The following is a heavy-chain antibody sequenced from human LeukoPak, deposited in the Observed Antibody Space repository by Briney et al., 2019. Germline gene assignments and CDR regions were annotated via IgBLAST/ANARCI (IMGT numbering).Heavy chain of an antibody. CDR2: IRYDGSNK. Sequence: TGGSLRLSCAAPGFTFSGYGMHWVRQAPGKGLEWVAFIRYDGSNKYYADSVKGRFTISRDNSKNTLYLQMNSLRAEDTAVYYCAKDAPSYYYDSSGYFDYWGQGTLVTVSS. CDR3: AKDAPSYYYDSSGYFDY. CDR1: GFTFSGYG. V-gene: IGHV3-30*02. J-gene: IGHJ4*02. D-gene: IGHD3-22*01.